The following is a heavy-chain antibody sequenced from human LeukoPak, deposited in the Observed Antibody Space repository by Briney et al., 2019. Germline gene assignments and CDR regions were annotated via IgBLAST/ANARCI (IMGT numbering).Heavy chain of an antibody. Sequence: KSGGSLRLPCAASGFTFSSYSMNWVRQAPGKGLEWVSSISSSSSYIYYADSVKGRFTISRDNAKNSLYLQMNSLRAEDTAVYYCARDPEYYDSSGYYPLYWGQGTLVTVSS. CDR2: ISSSSSYI. CDR1: GFTFSSYS. V-gene: IGHV3-21*01. J-gene: IGHJ4*02. D-gene: IGHD3-22*01. CDR3: ARDPEYYDSSGYYPLY.